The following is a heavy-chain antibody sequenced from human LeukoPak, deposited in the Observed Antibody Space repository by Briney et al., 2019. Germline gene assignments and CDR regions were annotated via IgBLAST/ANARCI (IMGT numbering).Heavy chain of an antibody. CDR2: LNADGISA. Sequence: GGSLRLSCAASGFIFSTYWMTWVRQAPGKGLVWVSRLNADGISASYANSVKGRFTISRDNVKNTLYLQMNSLRAEDTAVYYCARDFTIFDAFDIWGQGTMVTVSS. CDR3: ARDFTIFDAFDI. D-gene: IGHD3-3*01. V-gene: IGHV3-74*01. J-gene: IGHJ3*02. CDR1: GFIFSTYW.